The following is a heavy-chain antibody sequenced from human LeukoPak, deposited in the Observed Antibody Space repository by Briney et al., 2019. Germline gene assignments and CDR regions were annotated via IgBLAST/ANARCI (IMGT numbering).Heavy chain of an antibody. Sequence: QPGGSLRLSCAASGFTLSSYEMNWVRQAPGKGLEWVSYISSCGSTIYYADSVKGRFTISRDNAKNSLYLQMNSLRAEDTAVYYCARGYSSSWSDAFDIWGQGTMVTVSS. CDR3: ARGYSSSWSDAFDI. J-gene: IGHJ3*02. CDR1: GFTLSSYE. V-gene: IGHV3-48*03. CDR2: ISSCGSTI. D-gene: IGHD6-13*01.